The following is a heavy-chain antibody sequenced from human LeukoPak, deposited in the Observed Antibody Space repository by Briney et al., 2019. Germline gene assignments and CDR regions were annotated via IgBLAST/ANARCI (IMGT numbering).Heavy chain of an antibody. D-gene: IGHD1-26*01. Sequence: GGSLRLSCAASGLTFSNYWMDWVRQASGKGLEWVGRIRSKANSYATAYAASVKGRFTISRDDSKNTAYLQMNSLKTEDTAVYYCTSRFIVGATRTFDYWGQGTLVTVSS. V-gene: IGHV3-73*01. CDR2: IRSKANSYAT. J-gene: IGHJ4*02. CDR3: TSRFIVGATRTFDY. CDR1: GLTFSNYW.